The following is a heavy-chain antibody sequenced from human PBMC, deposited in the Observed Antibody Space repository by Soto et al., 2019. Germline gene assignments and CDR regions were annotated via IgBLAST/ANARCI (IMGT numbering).Heavy chain of an antibody. CDR3: ARSSYDILTGYYKGSLFDP. CDR1: GGSISSSSYY. V-gene: IGHV4-39*01. CDR2: IYYSGST. D-gene: IGHD3-9*01. J-gene: IGHJ5*02. Sequence: SETLSLTCTVSGGSISSSSYYWGWIRQPPGKGLEWIGSIYYSGSTYYNPSLKSRVTISVDTSKNQFSLKLSSVTAADTAVYYCARSSYDILTGYYKGSLFDPWGQGTLVNVSS.